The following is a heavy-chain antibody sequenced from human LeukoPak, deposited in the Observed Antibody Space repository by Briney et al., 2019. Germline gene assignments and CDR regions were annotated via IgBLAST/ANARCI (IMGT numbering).Heavy chain of an antibody. Sequence: SETLPLTCSVSGGSIRNYXWTXXRQPPGKXXXXXGHVSNSGSTKYNPSLKSRVXXSIDTSKKHFSLKLSSVTAADTAVYYCASRAYYDSSGLDYWGQGILVTVSS. J-gene: IGHJ4*02. D-gene: IGHD3-22*01. CDR2: VSNSGST. CDR1: GGSIRNYX. CDR3: ASRAYYDSSGLDY. V-gene: IGHV4-59*08.